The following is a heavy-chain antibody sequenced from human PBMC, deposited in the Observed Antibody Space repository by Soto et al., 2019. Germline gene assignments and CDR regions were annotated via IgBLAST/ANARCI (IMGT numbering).Heavy chain of an antibody. Sequence: QVQLVQSGAEVRKPGSSVKVSCKDSGGTFNTYDISWVRQAPGQGLEWMGGIIPLFDATKYAQKFQGRVTITADKSTGTAYMELSSLRSEDTAMYYCARDRSSSWYNGTFYFDSWGQGTLVTVSS. J-gene: IGHJ4*02. CDR3: ARDRSSSWYNGTFYFDS. CDR1: GGTFNTYD. D-gene: IGHD6-19*01. CDR2: IIPLFDAT. V-gene: IGHV1-69*06.